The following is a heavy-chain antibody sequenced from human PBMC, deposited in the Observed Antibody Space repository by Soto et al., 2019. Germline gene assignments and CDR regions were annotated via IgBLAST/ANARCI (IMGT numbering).Heavy chain of an antibody. CDR1: AGSVPGYC. Sequence: SETLSLTCSVSAGSVPGYCWSWIRQPPGKRLEWIGCIDYNGRAHYNPSLTSRVTMSLDTSNNHFSLKLSSVTTTDTAVYYCPRCPDYSKVGYWRQGILVTVSS. V-gene: IGHV4-59*02. D-gene: IGHD4-4*01. CDR3: PRCPDYSKVGY. J-gene: IGHJ4*02. CDR2: IDYNGRA.